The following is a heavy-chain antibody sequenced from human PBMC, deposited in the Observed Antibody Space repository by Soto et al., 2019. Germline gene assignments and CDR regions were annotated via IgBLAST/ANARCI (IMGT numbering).Heavy chain of an antibody. Sequence: PSQTLSLTCAISGDSVSSNSAAWNWRRQSPSRGLEWLGRTYYRPKWNNDYAVSVKRRITINPDRSKNQFSRHLNSGTPEHTAVYFCATDGGDSSSWYFGCWGQGNVGTVS. J-gene: IGHJ4*02. V-gene: IGHV6-1*01. CDR3: ATDGGDSSSWYFGC. CDR1: GDSVSSNSAA. CDR2: TYYRPKWNN. D-gene: IGHD6-13*01.